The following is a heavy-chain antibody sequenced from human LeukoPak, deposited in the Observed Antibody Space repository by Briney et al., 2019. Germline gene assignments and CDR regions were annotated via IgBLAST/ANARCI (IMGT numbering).Heavy chain of an antibody. CDR3: ARPVYYGSSGYQGYYFDY. V-gene: IGHV5-51*01. CDR1: GYRFITYW. D-gene: IGHD3-22*01. Sequence: GESLNISCKTSGYRFITYWIGWVRQMPGKGLEWMGIIYPGDSDTRYSPSFQGQVTISADKSISTAYLQWSSLKASDTAMYYCARPVYYGSSGYQGYYFDYWGQGTLVTVSS. J-gene: IGHJ4*02. CDR2: IYPGDSDT.